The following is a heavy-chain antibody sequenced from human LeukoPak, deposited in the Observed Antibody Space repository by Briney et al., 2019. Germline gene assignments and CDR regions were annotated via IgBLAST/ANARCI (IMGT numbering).Heavy chain of an antibody. CDR1: GFTFSNYE. V-gene: IGHV3-21*01. CDR2: ISSGGSYM. J-gene: IGHJ2*01. D-gene: IGHD3-10*01. Sequence: PGGSLRLSRAASGFTFSNYEMNWVRQAPGKGLEWVSSISSGGSYMYYADSLKGRFTISRDNAKNSLYLQMNSLRAEDTAVYYCARVGAKGGWYFDLWGRGTLVTVSS. CDR3: ARVGAKGGWYFDL.